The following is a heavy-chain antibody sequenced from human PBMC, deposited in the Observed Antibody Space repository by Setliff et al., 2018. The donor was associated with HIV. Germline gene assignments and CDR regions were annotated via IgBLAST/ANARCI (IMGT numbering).Heavy chain of an antibody. V-gene: IGHV4-39*07. CDR1: DGSVSSSSYY. CDR3: ARQGNIVVVTSFDY. J-gene: IGHJ4*02. D-gene: IGHD2-21*02. Sequence: KTSETLSLTCTVSDGSVSSSSYYWAWIRQSPGKGLEWIGSIYAGGSTYYQPSLKSRVTISLDTSKNQFSLKLNSVTAADTAVYYCARQGNIVVVTSFDYWGQGTLVTVSS. CDR2: IYAGGST.